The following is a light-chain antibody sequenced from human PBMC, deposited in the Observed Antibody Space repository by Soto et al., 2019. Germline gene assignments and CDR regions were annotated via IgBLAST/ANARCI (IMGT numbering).Light chain of an antibody. J-gene: IGKJ5*01. CDR3: QQRKNWPSIT. Sequence: EIVMTQSPATLSVSPGERATLSCSASQSVITNLAGYQQKSGQAPRLLIYDASKRATDIPARFSGSGTGTDFTLTISSLEPEDFAVYYCQQRKNWPSITFGQGTRLEIK. CDR1: QSVITN. CDR2: DAS. V-gene: IGKV3-11*01.